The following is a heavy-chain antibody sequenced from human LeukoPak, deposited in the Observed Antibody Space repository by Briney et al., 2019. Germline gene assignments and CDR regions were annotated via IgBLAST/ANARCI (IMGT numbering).Heavy chain of an antibody. CDR3: AAASQWLVFES. J-gene: IGHJ4*02. CDR2: IYSGGST. Sequence: PGGSLRLSCAASGFTVSSNYMSWVRQAPGKGLEWVSTIYSGGSTDYANSVRGRFTISRDNSKNTLYLEMNSLRAEDTAVYYCAAASQWLVFESWGQGTLVTVSS. CDR1: GFTVSSNY. V-gene: IGHV3-66*01. D-gene: IGHD6-19*01.